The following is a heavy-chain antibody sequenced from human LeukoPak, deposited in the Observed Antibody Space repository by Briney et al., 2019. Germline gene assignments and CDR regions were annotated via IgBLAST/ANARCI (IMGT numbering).Heavy chain of an antibody. CDR1: GGSFSGYY. V-gene: IGHV4-34*01. CDR3: ARAHIYYGSGSYYTTFDY. D-gene: IGHD3-10*01. Sequence: SETLSLTCAVYGGSFSGYYWSWIRQPPGKGLEWIGEINHSGSTNYNPSLKSRVTISVDTSKNQFSLKLSSVTAADTAVYYCARAHIYYGSGSYYTTFDYWGRGTLVTVSS. J-gene: IGHJ4*02. CDR2: INHSGST.